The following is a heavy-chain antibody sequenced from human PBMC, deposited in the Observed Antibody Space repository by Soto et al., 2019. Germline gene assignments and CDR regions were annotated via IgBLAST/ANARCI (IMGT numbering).Heavy chain of an antibody. CDR1: GLTFSTSI. V-gene: IGHV3-30-3*01. D-gene: IGHD6-19*01. J-gene: IGHJ5*02. CDR3: AKEAGSSGRCGWFDP. Sequence: QVHLVESGGGVVLPGRSLRLSCAASGLTFSTSIMHWVRQAPGKGLEWVSAMSYDGYSKYYAESVKDRFTISRDDSKNTVYLQLDSLTTEDTAVYYCAKEAGSSGRCGWFDPWGQGTLVTVSS. CDR2: MSYDGYSK.